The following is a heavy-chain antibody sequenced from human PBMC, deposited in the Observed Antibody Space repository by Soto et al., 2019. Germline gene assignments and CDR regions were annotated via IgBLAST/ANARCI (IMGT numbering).Heavy chain of an antibody. J-gene: IGHJ4*02. D-gene: IGHD5-18*01. CDR2: ISWDGSST. V-gene: IGHV3-43*01. CDR3: VKDEGSYGLYYFDN. CDR1: GFIFDDYT. Sequence: GGSLRLSCAASGFIFDDYTMHWVRQVPGEGLEWVALISWDGSSTNYVDSVKGRFTISRDNSKNSLYLQMNSLRPEDAAFYYCVKDEGSYGLYYFDNWGQGTPVTVSS.